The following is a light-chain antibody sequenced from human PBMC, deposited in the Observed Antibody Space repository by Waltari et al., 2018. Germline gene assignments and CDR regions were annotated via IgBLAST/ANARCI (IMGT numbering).Light chain of an antibody. CDR2: DDS. J-gene: IGLJ3*02. V-gene: IGLV3-21*02. CDR1: NIGRQR. Sequence: SYLLTQAPSVSVAPGQTARITCGGDNIGRQRVHWYQQKPGQAPVLVVYDDSDRPSGIPERFFGSNSGNTATLSISRVEAGDEADYYCQVWDSSSDHRVFGGGTKLTVL. CDR3: QVWDSSSDHRV.